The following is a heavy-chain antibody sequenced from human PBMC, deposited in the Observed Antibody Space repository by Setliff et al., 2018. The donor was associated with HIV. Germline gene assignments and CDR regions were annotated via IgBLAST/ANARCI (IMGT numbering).Heavy chain of an antibody. CDR2: INPHGSEK. V-gene: IGHV3-7*01. D-gene: IGHD3-10*01. CDR1: GFVFGTYG. Sequence: PGESLKISCAASGFVFGTYGMHWVRQAPGKGLEWLASINPHGSEKYYADSVKGRFTISRDNAKNSLSLQMNSLRTEDTAVYYCVGSGTYSYWGQGTLVTVSS. CDR3: VGSGTYSY. J-gene: IGHJ4*02.